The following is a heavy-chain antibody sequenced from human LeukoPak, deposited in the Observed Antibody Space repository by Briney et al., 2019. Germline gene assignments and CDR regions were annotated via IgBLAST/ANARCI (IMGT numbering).Heavy chain of an antibody. CDR3: ARETDMTGMDV. Sequence: PGGSLRLSCAASGFTFSSYSMNWVRQAPGKGLEWVSYISSSSSTIYYADSVKGRFTISRDNAKNSLYLQMNSLRAEDTAVYYCARETDMTGMDVWGKGTTVTVSS. CDR2: ISSSSSTI. D-gene: IGHD3-9*01. CDR1: GFTFSSYS. V-gene: IGHV3-48*01. J-gene: IGHJ6*04.